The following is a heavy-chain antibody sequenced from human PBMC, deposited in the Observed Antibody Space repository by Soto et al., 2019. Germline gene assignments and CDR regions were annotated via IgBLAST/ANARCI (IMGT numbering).Heavy chain of an antibody. CDR1: GYTFTSCD. CDR2: MNPNSGNT. Sequence: QVPLVQSGAEVKKPGASVKVSCKASGYTFTSCDINWVRQATGQGLEWMGWMNPNSGNTGYAQKFQGRVTMTRNTSISTAYMELSSLRSEDTAVYYCATSMVRGPRPDPWGQGTLVTVSS. V-gene: IGHV1-8*01. D-gene: IGHD3-10*01. J-gene: IGHJ5*02. CDR3: ATSMVRGPRPDP.